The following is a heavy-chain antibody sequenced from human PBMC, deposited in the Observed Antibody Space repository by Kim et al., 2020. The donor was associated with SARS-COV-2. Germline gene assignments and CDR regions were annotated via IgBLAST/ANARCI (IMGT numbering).Heavy chain of an antibody. CDR1: GYTFTSYD. D-gene: IGHD2-2*01. CDR3: ARAVTPYCSSTSCYPSFYYYGMDV. V-gene: IGHV1-8*01. J-gene: IGHJ6*02. CDR2: MNPNSGNT. Sequence: ASVKVSCKASGYTFTSYDINWVRQATGQGLEWMGWMNPNSGNTGYAQKFQGRVTMTRNTSISTAYMELSSLRSEDTAVYYCARAVTPYCSSTSCYPSFYYYGMDVWGQGTTVTVSS.